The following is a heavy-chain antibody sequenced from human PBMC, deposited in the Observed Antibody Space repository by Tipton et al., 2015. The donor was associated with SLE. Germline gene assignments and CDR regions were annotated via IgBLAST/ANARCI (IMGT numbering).Heavy chain of an antibody. CDR3: ARSDTAMVPFDY. D-gene: IGHD5-18*01. J-gene: IGHJ4*02. Sequence: TLSLTCTVSDGSISSSSYYWGWIRQPPGKGLEWIGSIYYSGSTYYNPSLKSRVTISVDTSKNQFSLKLSSVTAADTAVYYCARSDTAMVPFDYWGQGTLVTVSS. CDR1: DGSISSSSYY. V-gene: IGHV4-39*07. CDR2: IYYSGST.